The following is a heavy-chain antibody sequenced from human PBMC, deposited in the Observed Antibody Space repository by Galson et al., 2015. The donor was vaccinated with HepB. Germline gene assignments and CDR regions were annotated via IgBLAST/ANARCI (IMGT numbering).Heavy chain of an antibody. CDR2: ISYDGSNK. D-gene: IGHD6-19*01. CDR1: GFTFSSYS. J-gene: IGHJ6*02. V-gene: IGHV3-30*18. Sequence: SLRLSCAASGFTFSSYSMHWVRQAPGKGLEWVAYISYDGSNKYYADSVKGRFTISRDNSKNTLYLQMNSLRAEDTAVYYCAKDRERSSARYYGLEVWCQGTTV. CDR3: AKDRERSSARYYGLEV.